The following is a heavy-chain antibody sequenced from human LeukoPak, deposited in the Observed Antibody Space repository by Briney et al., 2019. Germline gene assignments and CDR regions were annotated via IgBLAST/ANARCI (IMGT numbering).Heavy chain of an antibody. CDR1: GGSISSGSYY. CDR3: ASRTYYDFWSGYRGKDAFDI. V-gene: IGHV4-61*02. Sequence: SETLSLTCTVSGGSISSGSYYWSWIRQPAGKGLEWIGRIYTSGSTNYNSSLKSRVTISVDTSKNQFSLKLSSVTAADTAVYYCASRTYYDFWSGYRGKDAFDIWGQGTMVTVSS. J-gene: IGHJ3*02. D-gene: IGHD3-3*01. CDR2: IYTSGST.